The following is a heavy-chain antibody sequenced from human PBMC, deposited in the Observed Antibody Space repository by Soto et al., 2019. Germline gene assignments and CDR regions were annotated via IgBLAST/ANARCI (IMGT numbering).Heavy chain of an antibody. Sequence: QVQLVQSGAEVKKPGASVKVSCKASGYTFTSYAIHWVRQAPGQRLEWMGWINAGNGNTKYSQKFQETVTITMDTPASTAYRELTSLRSEETAVYYCARDLGGWPDHWGQGTLVTVSS. V-gene: IGHV1-3*01. D-gene: IGHD6-19*01. CDR1: GYTFTSYA. CDR3: ARDLGGWPDH. J-gene: IGHJ4*02. CDR2: INAGNGNT.